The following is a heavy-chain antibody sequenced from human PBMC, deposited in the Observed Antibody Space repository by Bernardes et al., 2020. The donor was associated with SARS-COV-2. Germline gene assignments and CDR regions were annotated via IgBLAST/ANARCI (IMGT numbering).Heavy chain of an antibody. V-gene: IGHV3-21*01. CDR2: ISSSSSYI. Sequence: SCSSFGFTFRTCSMNWVHRAPGKGLEWVSSISSSSSYIYYADSVKGRFTISRDNAKNSLYLQMNSLRAEDTAVYYCARQAQVSNDWFDPWGQGTLVTVSS. CDR3: ARQAQVSNDWFDP. J-gene: IGHJ5*02. D-gene: IGHD3-3*02. CDR1: GFTFRTCS.